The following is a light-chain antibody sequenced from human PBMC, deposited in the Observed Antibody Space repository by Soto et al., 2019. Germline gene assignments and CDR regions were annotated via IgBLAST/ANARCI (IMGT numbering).Light chain of an antibody. CDR2: SNN. Sequence: QAVVTQPPSASGTPGQRVTLSCSGSSSHIGSNTVNWYQQLPGTAPKLLIYSNNQRPSGVPDRFSGSKSGTSASLAISGLQSEDEADYSCAAWDDSLNGRVFGGGTKLTVL. CDR3: AAWDDSLNGRV. CDR1: SSHIGSNT. J-gene: IGLJ3*02. V-gene: IGLV1-44*01.